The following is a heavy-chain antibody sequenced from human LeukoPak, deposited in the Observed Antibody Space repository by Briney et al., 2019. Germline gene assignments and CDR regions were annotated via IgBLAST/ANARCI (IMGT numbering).Heavy chain of an antibody. CDR2: IYYSGST. D-gene: IGHD6-19*01. J-gene: IGHJ4*02. CDR1: GGSISIYY. Sequence: PSETLSLTCTVSGGSISIYYWSWIRQPPGKGLEWIGYIYYSGSTNYNLSLKSRVTISVDTSKNQFSLNLSSVTAADTAVYYCARLDNGWSQFGHCGQGTLVTVSS. V-gene: IGHV4-59*08. CDR3: ARLDNGWSQFGH.